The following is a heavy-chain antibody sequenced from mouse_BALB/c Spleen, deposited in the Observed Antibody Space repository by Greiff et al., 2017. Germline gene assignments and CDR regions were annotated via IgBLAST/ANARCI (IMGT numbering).Heavy chain of an antibody. D-gene: IGHD2-13*01. J-gene: IGHJ4*01. V-gene: IGHV1-7*01. CDR3: TSALYGDYRPYAMDY. CDR2: INPSTGYT. Sequence: VQLQQSGAELAKPGASVKMSCKASGYTFTSYWMHWVKQRPGQGLEWIGYINPSTGYTEYNQKFKDKATLTADKSSSTAYMQLSSLTSEDSAVYYGTSALYGDYRPYAMDYWGQGTSVTVSS. CDR1: GYTFTSYW.